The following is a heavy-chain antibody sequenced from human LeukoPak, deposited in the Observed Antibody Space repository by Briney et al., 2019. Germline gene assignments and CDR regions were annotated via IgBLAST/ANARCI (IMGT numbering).Heavy chain of an antibody. CDR3: AREVTRDFWSGYSNYYYYYGMDV. Sequence: RASVKVSCKASGYTFTSYAMNWVRQAPGQGLEWMGRINTNTGNPTYAQGFTGRFVFSLDTSVSTAYLQISSLKAEDTAVYYCAREVTRDFWSGYSNYYYYYGMDVWGQGTTVTVSS. V-gene: IGHV7-4-1*02. J-gene: IGHJ6*02. CDR1: GYTFTSYA. D-gene: IGHD3-3*01. CDR2: INTNTGNP.